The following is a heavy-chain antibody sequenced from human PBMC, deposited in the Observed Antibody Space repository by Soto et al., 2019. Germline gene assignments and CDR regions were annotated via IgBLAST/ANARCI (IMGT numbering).Heavy chain of an antibody. V-gene: IGHV3-11*06. CDR2: ISSSSSYT. J-gene: IGHJ3*02. D-gene: IGHD2-15*01. Sequence: GALRLSCAASGFTFSDYYMSWIRQAPGKGLEWVSYISSSSSYTNYADSVKGRFTISRDNAKNSLYLQMNSLRAEDTAVYYCARVTGYCSGGSCWPDAFDIWGQGTMVTVSS. CDR1: GFTFSDYY. CDR3: ARVTGYCSGGSCWPDAFDI.